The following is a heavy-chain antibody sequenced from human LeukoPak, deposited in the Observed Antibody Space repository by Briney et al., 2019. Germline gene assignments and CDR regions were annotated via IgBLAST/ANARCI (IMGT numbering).Heavy chain of an antibody. Sequence: SETLSLTCAVYGGSFSGYYWSWIRQPPGKGPEWIGEINHSGSTNYNPSLKSRVTISVDTSKNQFSLKLSSVTAADTAVYYCASLDYGDYEFIYWGQGTLVTVSS. D-gene: IGHD4-17*01. CDR1: GGSFSGYY. J-gene: IGHJ4*02. CDR2: INHSGST. V-gene: IGHV4-34*01. CDR3: ASLDYGDYEFIY.